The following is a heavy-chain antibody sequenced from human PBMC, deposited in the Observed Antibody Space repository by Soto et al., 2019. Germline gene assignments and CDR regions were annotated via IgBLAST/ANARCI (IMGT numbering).Heavy chain of an antibody. J-gene: IGHJ4*02. CDR3: ASISEEATNSLDY. CDR1: GGSFSGYY. Sequence: QVQLQQWGAGLLKPSETLSLTCAVYGGSFSGYYWSWIRQPPGKGLEWIGEINHSGSTNYNPSLKCRVTRDVDKSKNHFYLKLRSVNAADTDVYYCASISEEATNSLDYWGQGTLVTVSS. CDR2: INHSGST. D-gene: IGHD5-12*01. V-gene: IGHV4-34*01.